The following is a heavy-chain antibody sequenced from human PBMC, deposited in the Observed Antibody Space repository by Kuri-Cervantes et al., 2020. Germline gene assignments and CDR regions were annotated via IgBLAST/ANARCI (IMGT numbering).Heavy chain of an antibody. V-gene: IGHV4-34*01. CDR1: GGSFSGYY. J-gene: IGHJ6*03. CDR3: ARGWTGAFPRVYYYYYYMDV. CDR2: INHSGST. D-gene: IGHD1-26*01. Sequence: SQTLSLTCAVYGGSFSGYYWSWIRQPPGKGLEWIGEINHSGSTNYNLSLKSRVTISVDTSKNQFSLKLSSVTAADTAVYYCARGWTGAFPRVYYYYYYMDVWGKGTTVTVSS.